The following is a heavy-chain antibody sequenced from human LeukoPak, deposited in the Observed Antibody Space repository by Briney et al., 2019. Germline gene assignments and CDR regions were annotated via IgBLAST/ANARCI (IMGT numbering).Heavy chain of an antibody. CDR3: ARDEGSIAAAGSFDY. CDR2: ISSSSSCI. V-gene: IGHV3-21*01. J-gene: IGHJ4*02. CDR1: GFTFSSYS. D-gene: IGHD6-13*01. Sequence: PGGSLRLSCAASGFTFSSYSMNWVRQAPGKGLEWVSSISSSSSCIYYADSVKGRFTISRDNAKNSLYLQMNSLRAEDTAVYYCARDEGSIAAAGSFDYWGQGTLVTVSP.